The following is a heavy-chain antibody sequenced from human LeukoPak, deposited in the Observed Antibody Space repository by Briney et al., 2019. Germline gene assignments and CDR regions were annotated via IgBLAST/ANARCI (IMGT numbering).Heavy chain of an antibody. V-gene: IGHV3-23*01. CDR2: ISPGGGPT. D-gene: IGHD3-22*01. Sequence: GGTLRLFCAGSGFPFSIYGMNWVRHAPGKGLEGVSGISPGGGPTYYADSVKGRFTISRDDSKNTLYLQMNSLRAENAAMYYCARESITMIAVAYWSFDLWGRGTLVTVSS. CDR1: GFPFSIYG. J-gene: IGHJ2*01. CDR3: ARESITMIAVAYWSFDL.